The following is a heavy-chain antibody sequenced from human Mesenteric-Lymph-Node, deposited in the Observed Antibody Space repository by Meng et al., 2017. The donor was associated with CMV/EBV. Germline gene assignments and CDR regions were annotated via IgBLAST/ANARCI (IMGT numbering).Heavy chain of an antibody. D-gene: IGHD6-19*01. CDR3: GAWVAGPDAFDI. J-gene: IGHJ3*02. Sequence: LSLTCAASGFTFSSYPMHWVRQAPGKGLEWVAVISYDGRNKYHVDSVKGRFTISRDNSKNTLYLQMNSLRAEDTAVYYCGAWVAGPDAFDIWGQGTMVTVSS. CDR2: ISYDGRNK. V-gene: IGHV3-30*14. CDR1: GFTFSSYP.